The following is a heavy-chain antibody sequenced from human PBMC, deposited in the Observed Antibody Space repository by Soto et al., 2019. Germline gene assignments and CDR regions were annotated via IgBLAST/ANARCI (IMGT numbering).Heavy chain of an antibody. CDR2: LRSQPYGGTA. Sequence: EVYLVESGGGLVEPGRSLRLSCTASGFPFGNFLMSWFRQAPGKGMEWVGFLRSQPYGGTAEYAAAVRGRITISRDDSKGIAYLQMNSLQTEDPGVYYCIGSFPFWGQGTLVTVSS. CDR3: IGSFPF. D-gene: IGHD3-10*01. J-gene: IGHJ4*02. V-gene: IGHV3-49*03. CDR1: GFPFGNFL.